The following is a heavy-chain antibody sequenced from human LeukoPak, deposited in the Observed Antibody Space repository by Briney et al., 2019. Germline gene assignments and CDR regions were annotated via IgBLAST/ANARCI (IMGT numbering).Heavy chain of an antibody. J-gene: IGHJ4*02. Sequence: PGGSLRLSCAASGFTFSKVWMSWVRQAPGKGLEWVGRIKSKTDGGTRDYAAPVKGRFTISRDDSKNTLYLQMNSLKTEDTAVYYCTRELPYSSGPYWGQGTLVTVSS. D-gene: IGHD3-22*01. V-gene: IGHV3-15*01. CDR3: TRELPYSSGPY. CDR1: GFTFSKVW. CDR2: IKSKTDGGTR.